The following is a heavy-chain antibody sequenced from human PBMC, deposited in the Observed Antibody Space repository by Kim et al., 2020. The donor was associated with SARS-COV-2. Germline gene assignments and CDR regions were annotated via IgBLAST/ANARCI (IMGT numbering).Heavy chain of an antibody. V-gene: IGHV3-33*01. J-gene: IGHJ6*02. CDR3: AREDYGGNPDYFYGMDV. Sequence: GGSLRLSCAASGFVFSSYGMHWVRQAPGKGLEWVAVIWYDGSGKYYSDSVKGRFTSRDNSKNTLFLQMNSLRAEDTAVYYCAREDYGGNPDYFYGMDVWGQGTTVTVSS. D-gene: IGHD4-17*01. CDR1: GFVFSSYG. CDR2: IWYDGSGK.